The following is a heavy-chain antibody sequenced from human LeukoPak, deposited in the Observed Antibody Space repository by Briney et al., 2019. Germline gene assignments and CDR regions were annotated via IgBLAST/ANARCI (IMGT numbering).Heavy chain of an antibody. V-gene: IGHV1-46*01. CDR3: ARENYGDYVGSVDY. Sequence: ASVKVSCKASGYTFTSYYIHWVRQAPGQGLEWVGIINPSGGSTTYAQNFQGRVSMTRDMSTSTVYMELRSLRSEDTAVYYCARENYGDYVGSVDYWGQGTLVTVSS. D-gene: IGHD4-17*01. J-gene: IGHJ4*02. CDR1: GYTFTSYY. CDR2: INPSGGST.